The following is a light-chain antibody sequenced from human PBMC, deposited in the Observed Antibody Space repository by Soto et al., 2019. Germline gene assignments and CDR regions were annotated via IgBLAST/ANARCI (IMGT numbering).Light chain of an antibody. Sequence: DIVMTQSPDSLAVSLGERATINCKSSRSVLYSSNNKNHLAWYQKKAGQPPKLLITWVSARESGVPDRFSGSGCGTYFTLTSSSLHAEDVAVYYCQQYYDIPFTFGPGTKVDLK. CDR3: QQYYDIPFT. CDR1: RSVLYSSNNKNH. J-gene: IGKJ3*01. V-gene: IGKV4-1*01. CDR2: WVS.